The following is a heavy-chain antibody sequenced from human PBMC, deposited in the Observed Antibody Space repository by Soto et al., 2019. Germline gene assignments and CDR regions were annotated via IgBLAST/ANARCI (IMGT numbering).Heavy chain of an antibody. V-gene: IGHV3-23*01. Sequence: EVQLLESGGDLVQRGGSLRLSCAASGFTFSGYGMSWVRQAPGKGLEWVSSITSSGSNTYYVDSVKGRFTISRDNSKNTLYLQMNSLTDEDTAVYYCAKEQGRVAAALDYWGQGTLVTVSS. CDR2: ITSSGSNT. CDR1: GFTFSGYG. CDR3: AKEQGRVAAALDY. D-gene: IGHD6-13*01. J-gene: IGHJ4*02.